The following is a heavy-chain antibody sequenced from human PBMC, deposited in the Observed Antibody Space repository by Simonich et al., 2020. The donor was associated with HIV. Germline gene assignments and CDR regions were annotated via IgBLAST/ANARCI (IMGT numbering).Heavy chain of an antibody. CDR3: TRRGSVSSGSPRYFDS. J-gene: IGHJ4*01. CDR2: IYYSETT. V-gene: IGHV4-39*01. CDR1: GGSISSRNYY. Sequence: QLLLQESGPGLVKPSETLSLTCSVSGGSISSRNYYWGGIRQPPGKGLEWIGSIYYSETTHYPPSCHRRVSISVDPTKNPFSLTLTSVTAADTAVYYCTRRGSVSSGSPRYFDSWGHGTLVIVSS. D-gene: IGHD3-10*01.